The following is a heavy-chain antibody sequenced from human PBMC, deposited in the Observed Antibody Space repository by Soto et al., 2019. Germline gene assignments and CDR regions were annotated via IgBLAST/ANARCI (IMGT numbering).Heavy chain of an antibody. D-gene: IGHD6-13*01. V-gene: IGHV3-30-3*01. CDR3: ARTSIAAAGNWFDP. CDR1: GFTFGSYA. CDR2: ISYDGSNK. J-gene: IGHJ5*02. Sequence: GGSLRLSCAASGFTFGSYAMHWVRQAPGKGLEWVAVISYDGSNKYYADSVKGRFTISRDNSKNTLYLQMNSLRAEDTAVYYCARTSIAAAGNWFDPWGQGTLVTV.